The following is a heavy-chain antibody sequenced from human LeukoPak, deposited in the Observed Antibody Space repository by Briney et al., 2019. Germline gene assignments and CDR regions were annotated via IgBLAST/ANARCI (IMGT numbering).Heavy chain of an antibody. CDR2: IYYSGST. V-gene: IGHV4-59*01. CDR3: ARSGLDSRYYFGMDV. D-gene: IGHD5-12*01. Sequence: PSETLSLTCTVSGGSISSYYWSWIRQPPGGGLEWIGYIYYSGSTNYNPSLKRRVTISLDTSKSQFSLKLRSVTAADPAVYYCARSGLDSRYYFGMDVWGQGTTVTVSS. CDR1: GGSISSYY. J-gene: IGHJ6*02.